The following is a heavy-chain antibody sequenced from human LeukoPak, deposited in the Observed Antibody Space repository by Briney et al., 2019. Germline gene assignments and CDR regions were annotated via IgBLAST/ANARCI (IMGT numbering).Heavy chain of an antibody. CDR2: ITSGGSYI. D-gene: IGHD2-15*01. V-gene: IGHV3-21*01. Sequence: TLSLTCAVSGGSISSNKWWSCVRQPPGKRLEWVSSITSGGSYIYYPDSVKGRFTISRDNAKNSLYLQMNSLRAEDTAVYYCARETSYCSGGSCYYGMDVWGQGTTVTVSS. CDR1: GGSISSNKW. CDR3: ARETSYCSGGSCYYGMDV. J-gene: IGHJ6*02.